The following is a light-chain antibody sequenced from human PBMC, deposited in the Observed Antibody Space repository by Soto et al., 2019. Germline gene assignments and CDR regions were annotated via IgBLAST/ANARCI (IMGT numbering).Light chain of an antibody. CDR1: SSDVGGSNY. CDR3: SSYTSSNTLEV. CDR2: EVS. J-gene: IGLJ1*01. V-gene: IGLV2-14*01. Sequence: QSALIQPASVSGSPGQSITISCTGTSSDVGGSNYVSWYQHHPHRAPKLLIYEVSYRPSGVSNRFSGSKSDNTASLTISGLQAEDEADYCYSSYTSSNTLEVFGIGTKVTVL.